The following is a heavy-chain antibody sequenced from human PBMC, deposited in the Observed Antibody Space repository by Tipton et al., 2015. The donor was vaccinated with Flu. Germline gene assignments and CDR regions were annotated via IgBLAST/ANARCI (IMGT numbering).Heavy chain of an antibody. CDR3: AKRARYSSSSGSFDS. D-gene: IGHD6-6*01. CDR2: ISWNSGSI. J-gene: IGHJ4*02. V-gene: IGHV3-9*01. Sequence: SLRLSCAASGFTFDDYAMHWVRQAPGKGLEWVSGISWNSGSIGYADSVKGRFTISRDNAKNSLYLQMNSLRAEDTALYYCAKRARYSSSSGSFDSWGQATLVTVSS. CDR1: GFTFDDYA.